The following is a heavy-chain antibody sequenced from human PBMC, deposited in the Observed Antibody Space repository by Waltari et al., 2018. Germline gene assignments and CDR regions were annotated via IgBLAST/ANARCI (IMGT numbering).Heavy chain of an antibody. D-gene: IGHD6-19*01. CDR3: ARGVHRAVAGTGDYYYGMDV. CDR1: GGSFSGYY. J-gene: IGHJ6*02. V-gene: IGHV4-34*01. CDR2: INHSGST. Sequence: QVQLQQWGAGLLKPSETLSLTCAVYGGSFSGYYWIWIRQPPGKGLEWIGEINHSGSTKYNPSLRSRVTISVDTAKSQFFRKLSSVTDADTAVYYCARGVHRAVAGTGDYYYGMDVWGQGTTVTVSS.